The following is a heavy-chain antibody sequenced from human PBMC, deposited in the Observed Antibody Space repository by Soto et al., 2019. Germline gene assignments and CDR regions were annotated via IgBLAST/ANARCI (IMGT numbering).Heavy chain of an antibody. J-gene: IGHJ4*02. V-gene: IGHV3-73*01. CDR1: GGTIRDSA. CDR3: TRHVPSNSGSYYSTSC. Sequence: TGGSLRLFCAASGGTIRDSAVRWVRQATGKGLEWVGRIRSKANSYATAYAASVKGRFTISRDDSKNTAYLQMNSLKTEDTAVYYCTRHVPSNSGSYYSTSCWGQGTLVTVS. CDR2: IRSKANSYAT. D-gene: IGHD1-26*01.